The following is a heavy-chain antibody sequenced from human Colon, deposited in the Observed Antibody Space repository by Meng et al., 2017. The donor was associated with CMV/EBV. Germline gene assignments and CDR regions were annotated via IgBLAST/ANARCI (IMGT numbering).Heavy chain of an antibody. J-gene: IGHJ4*02. V-gene: IGHV1-2*02. CDR1: GYTFTAYY. CDR2: IDPKSGGT. D-gene: IGHD3-9*01. Sequence: SGYTFTAYYMQWVRQAPGQELEWMGWIDPKSGGTNYAQKFQGRVTMTRDTSISTVYMELSSLRSDDTALYYCAMNNQFDWLLYFDYWGQGTLVTVSS. CDR3: AMNNQFDWLLYFDY.